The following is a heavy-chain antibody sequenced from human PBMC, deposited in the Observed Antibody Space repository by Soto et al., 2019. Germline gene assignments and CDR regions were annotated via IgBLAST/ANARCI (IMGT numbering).Heavy chain of an antibody. CDR3: AREAYCSSTSCYKPFNWFDP. CDR2: IIPIFGTA. D-gene: IGHD2-2*02. J-gene: IGHJ5*02. Sequence: SVKVSCKASGGTFSSYAISWVRQAPGQGLEWMGGIIPIFGTANYAQKFQGRVTITADKSTSTAYMELSSLRSEDTAVYYCAREAYCSSTSCYKPFNWFDPWGQGTLVTVSS. V-gene: IGHV1-69*06. CDR1: GGTFSSYA.